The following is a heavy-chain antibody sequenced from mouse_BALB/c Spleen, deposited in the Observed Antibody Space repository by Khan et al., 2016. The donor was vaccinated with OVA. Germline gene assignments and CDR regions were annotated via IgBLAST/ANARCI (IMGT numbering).Heavy chain of an antibody. CDR3: VNPNGFAY. CDR1: GFNIKDTY. Sequence: VRLQQSGAELVKPGASVKLSCTAPGFNIKDTYMHWVKQRPEQGLEWIGRIDPANGNTKYDPKFQGKATITADTSSNTVYLQLSSLTSEDTVVSYCVNPNGFAYWGQGTLVTVSA. V-gene: IGHV14-3*02. J-gene: IGHJ3*01. CDR2: IDPANGNT.